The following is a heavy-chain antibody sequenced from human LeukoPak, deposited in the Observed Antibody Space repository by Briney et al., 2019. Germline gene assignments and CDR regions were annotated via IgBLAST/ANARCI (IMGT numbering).Heavy chain of an antibody. Sequence: GGSLRLSCAASGFTLSTYSMNWLRQAPGRGLEWVSYITSSSDTIYYADSVRGRFTISRDNAKSTLYLQMNSLRAEDTAVYYCARDNQGRYYYDSSLDYWGQGTLVTVSS. V-gene: IGHV3-48*01. CDR1: GFTLSTYS. CDR2: ITSSSDTI. J-gene: IGHJ4*02. D-gene: IGHD3-22*01. CDR3: ARDNQGRYYYDSSLDY.